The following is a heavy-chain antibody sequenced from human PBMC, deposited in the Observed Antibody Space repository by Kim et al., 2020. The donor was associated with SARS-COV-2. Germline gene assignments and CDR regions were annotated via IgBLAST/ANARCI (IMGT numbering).Heavy chain of an antibody. J-gene: IGHJ4*02. CDR3: AKDSDPIQLWLRVEVY. D-gene: IGHD5-18*01. V-gene: IGHV3-23*01. CDR2: ISGSGGST. CDR1: GFTFSSYA. Sequence: GGSLRLSCAASGFTFSSYAMSWVRQAPGKGLEWVSAISGSGGSTYYADSVKGRFTISRDNSKNTLYLQMNSLRAEDTAVYYCAKDSDPIQLWLRVEVYWGQGTLVTVSS.